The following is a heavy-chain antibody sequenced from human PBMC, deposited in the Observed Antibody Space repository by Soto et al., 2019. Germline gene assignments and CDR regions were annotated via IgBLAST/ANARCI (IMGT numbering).Heavy chain of an antibody. CDR1: GYTFTSYY. CDR3: ARAYDFWSGYYGFDY. D-gene: IGHD3-3*01. V-gene: IGHV1-46*01. J-gene: IGHJ4*02. Sequence: GASVKVSCKASGYTFTSYYMHWVRQAPGQGLEWMGIINPSGGSISYAQKFQGRVTMTRDTSTSTVYMELSSLRSEDTAVYYCARAYDFWSGYYGFDYWGQGTLVTVSS. CDR2: INPSGGSI.